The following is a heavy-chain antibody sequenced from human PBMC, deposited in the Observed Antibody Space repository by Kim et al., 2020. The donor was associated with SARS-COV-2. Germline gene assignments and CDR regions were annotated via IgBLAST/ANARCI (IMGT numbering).Heavy chain of an antibody. CDR2: IGSSGSAM. D-gene: IGHD5-18*01. CDR3: AREGRGYSYGVDY. CDR1: GFTFSSYE. J-gene: IGHJ4*02. Sequence: GGSLRLSCAASGFTFSSYEMNWVRQAPGQGLEWVSYIGSSGSAMYYADSVKGRFTISRDNAKNSLYLQMNSLRAEDTAVYYCAREGRGYSYGVDYWGQGT. V-gene: IGHV3-48*03.